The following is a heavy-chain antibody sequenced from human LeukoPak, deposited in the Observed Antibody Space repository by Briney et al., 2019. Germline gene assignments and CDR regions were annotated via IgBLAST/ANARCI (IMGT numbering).Heavy chain of an antibody. CDR3: AREEGARGNAFDI. D-gene: IGHD1-26*01. CDR2: ISSSSSTI. CDR1: GFTFSSYS. V-gene: IGHV3-48*01. J-gene: IGHJ3*02. Sequence: GSLRLSCAASGFTFSSYSMNWVRQAPGKGLEWVSYISSSSSTIYYADSVKGRFTISRDNAKNSLYLQMNSLRAEDTAVYYCAREEGARGNAFDIWGQGTMVTVSS.